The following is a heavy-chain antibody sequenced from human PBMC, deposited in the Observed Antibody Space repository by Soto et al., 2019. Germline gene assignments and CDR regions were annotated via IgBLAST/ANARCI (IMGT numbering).Heavy chain of an antibody. D-gene: IGHD5-12*01. CDR3: ARGRPVPDLVAYYGMDV. Sequence: QLQLQESGSGLVKPSQTLSLTCAVSGGSISSGGYSWSWIRQPPGKGLEWIGYIYHSGSTYYNPSLKSRVTISVDRSKHQFSLKLSSVTAADTAVYYCARGRPVPDLVAYYGMDVWGQGTTVTVSS. CDR2: IYHSGST. V-gene: IGHV4-30-2*01. CDR1: GGSISSGGYS. J-gene: IGHJ6*02.